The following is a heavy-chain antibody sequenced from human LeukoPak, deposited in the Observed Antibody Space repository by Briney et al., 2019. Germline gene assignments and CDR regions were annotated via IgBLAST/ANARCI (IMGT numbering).Heavy chain of an antibody. CDR1: GFTFTIYA. CDR2: ISGSGGST. Sequence: PGGSLRLSCAASGFTFTIYAMSWVRQAPGKGLEWVSAISGSGGSTYYADSVKGRFTTSRDNSTNTLYLQMNSLRGEDTAVYYCAKQGYRSSWNHFDYWGQGTLVTVSS. V-gene: IGHV3-23*01. CDR3: AKQGYRSSWNHFDY. D-gene: IGHD6-13*01. J-gene: IGHJ4*02.